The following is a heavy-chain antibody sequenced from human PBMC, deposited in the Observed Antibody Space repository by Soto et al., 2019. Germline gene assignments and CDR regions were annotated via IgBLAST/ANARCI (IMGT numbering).Heavy chain of an antibody. Sequence: HPGGSLRLSCAASGFTFSSYSMNWVRQAPGKGLEWVSYISSSSSTICYADSVKGRFTISRDNAKNSLYLQMNSLRDEDTAVYYCARVLHVYHWYFDLWGRGTLVTVSS. CDR2: ISSSSSTI. CDR3: ARVLHVYHWYFDL. V-gene: IGHV3-48*02. D-gene: IGHD2-15*01. CDR1: GFTFSSYS. J-gene: IGHJ2*01.